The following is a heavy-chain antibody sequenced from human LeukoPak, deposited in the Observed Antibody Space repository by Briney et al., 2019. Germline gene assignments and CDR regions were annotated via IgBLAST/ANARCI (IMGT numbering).Heavy chain of an antibody. V-gene: IGHV5-51*01. CDR2: IYPGGSET. D-gene: IGHD5-18*01. CDR3: VRSRGYSYGYSYYFDY. J-gene: IGHJ4*02. CDR1: GYSFTTNW. Sequence: GESLKISCKGFGYSFTTNWIGWVRQMPGKGLEWMGIIYPGGSETRYSPSFQGQVTISADKSISTAYLQWSSLKASDTAMYYCVRSRGYSYGYSYYFDYWGQGTLVTVSS.